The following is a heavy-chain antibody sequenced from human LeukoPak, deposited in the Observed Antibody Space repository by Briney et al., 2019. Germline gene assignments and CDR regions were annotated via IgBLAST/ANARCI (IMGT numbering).Heavy chain of an antibody. CDR1: GFTFSGYW. V-gene: IGHV3-74*01. CDR3: ARDRPSGSYKNNWFDP. J-gene: IGHJ5*02. D-gene: IGHD1-26*01. Sequence: PGGSLRLSCAASGFTFSGYWMHWVRQAPGKGLVWVSRINSDGSSTSYADSVKGRFTISRDNAKNTLYLQMNSLRAEDTAVYYCARDRPSGSYKNNWFDPWGQGTLVTVSS. CDR2: INSDGSST.